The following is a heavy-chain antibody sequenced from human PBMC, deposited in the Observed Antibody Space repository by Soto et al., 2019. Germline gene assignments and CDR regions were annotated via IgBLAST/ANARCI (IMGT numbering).Heavy chain of an antibody. V-gene: IGHV4-39*01. D-gene: IGHD6-13*01. CDR2: FEYGGST. CDR3: ARVSIAAAAWIDY. CDR1: GASISSSTYY. J-gene: IGHJ4*02. Sequence: PSETLSITCTVSGASISSSTYYWGWIRQPPGKGLEWIASFEYGGSTYYNPSLRSRVTISVDTSKNQFSLKLSSVTATDTAVYYCARVSIAAAAWIDYWGQGTLVTVSS.